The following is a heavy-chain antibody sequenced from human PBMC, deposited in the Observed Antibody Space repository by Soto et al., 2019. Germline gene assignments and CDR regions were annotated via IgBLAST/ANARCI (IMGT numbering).Heavy chain of an antibody. CDR2: MYYSGST. D-gene: IGHD4-17*01. CDR1: GASISNTDYS. V-gene: IGHV4-31*03. J-gene: IGHJ4*02. CDR3: ARASTVAPDY. Sequence: SETLSLTCTVSGASISNTDYSWGWIRQPPGKGLEWIGNMYYSGSTYYNPSLKSRVTISVDTSRNQFSLKLSSVTAADTAVYYCARASTVAPDYWGQGTLVTVSS.